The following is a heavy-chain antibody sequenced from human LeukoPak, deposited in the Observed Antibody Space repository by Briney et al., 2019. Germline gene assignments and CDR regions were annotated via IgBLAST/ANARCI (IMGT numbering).Heavy chain of an antibody. D-gene: IGHD3-22*01. CDR2: ISSSSSTI. CDR1: GFTFSSYS. CDR3: ARVWSSGYTKDY. V-gene: IGHV3-48*04. Sequence: PGGSLRLSCAASGFTFSSYSIDWVRQAPGKGLEWLSYISSSSSTIYYADSVKGRFTISRDNAKNSVYLQMNSLRAEDTAVYYCARVWSSGYTKDYWGQGTLVTVSS. J-gene: IGHJ4*02.